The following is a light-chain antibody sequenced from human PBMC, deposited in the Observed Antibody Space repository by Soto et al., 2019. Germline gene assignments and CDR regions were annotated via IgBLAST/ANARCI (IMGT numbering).Light chain of an antibody. V-gene: IGLV2-14*03. CDR3: SSFTSSNTLL. CDR1: SSDVGGYIY. Sequence: QSALTQPASVSGSPGQSITISCTGTSSDVGGYIYFSWHQQHPGTAPKLMIYDVTIRTSGVSHRFSGSKSGNTASLTISNIQAQDEADYYCSSFTSSNTLLFGGGTKVTVL. CDR2: DVT. J-gene: IGLJ2*01.